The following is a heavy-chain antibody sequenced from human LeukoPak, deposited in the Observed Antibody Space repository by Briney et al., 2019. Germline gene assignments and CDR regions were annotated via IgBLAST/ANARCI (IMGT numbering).Heavy chain of an antibody. J-gene: IGHJ4*02. CDR1: GYTFTSYG. Sequence: ASVKVSCKASGYTFTSYGISWVRQAPGQGLEWMGWISAYNGNTNYAQKLQGRVTMTTDTSTSTAYMELRSLRSDDTAVYYCARDPTPTVWYYYDSRGHDYWGQGTLVTVSS. CDR2: ISAYNGNT. D-gene: IGHD3-22*01. V-gene: IGHV1-18*01. CDR3: ARDPTPTVWYYYDSRGHDY.